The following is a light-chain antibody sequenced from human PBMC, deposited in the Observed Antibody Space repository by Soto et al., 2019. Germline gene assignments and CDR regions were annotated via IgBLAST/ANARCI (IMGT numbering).Light chain of an antibody. CDR3: QAWDSSTVV. Sequence: SYELTQPPSVSVSPGQTASITCSGDKLGNNYACWYQQKPCQSPVLVIYKDSKRPSGIPARFSGSNSGNTATLTISGTQAIDEADYYSQAWDSSTVVFGGGTKLTVL. CDR1: KLGNNY. CDR2: KDS. V-gene: IGLV3-1*01. J-gene: IGLJ2*01.